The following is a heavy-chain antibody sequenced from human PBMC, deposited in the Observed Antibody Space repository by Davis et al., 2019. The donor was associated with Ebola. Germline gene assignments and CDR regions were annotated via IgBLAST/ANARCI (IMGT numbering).Heavy chain of an antibody. D-gene: IGHD4-17*01. V-gene: IGHV1-24*01. J-gene: IGHJ4*02. CDR3: ATKTPAYGDYDY. CDR2: FDPEDGET. CDR1: GYSLTEFS. Sequence: ASVKVSCKVSGYSLTEFSMHWVRQAPGKGLEWMGGFDPEDGETIYAKKFQGRVTMTEDTSTDTAYMELSSLRSEDTAVYYCATKTPAYGDYDYWGQGTLVTVSS.